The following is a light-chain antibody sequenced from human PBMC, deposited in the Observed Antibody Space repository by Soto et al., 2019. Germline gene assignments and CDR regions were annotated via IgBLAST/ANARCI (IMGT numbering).Light chain of an antibody. CDR2: GAS. CDR1: QSFNSIY. V-gene: IGKV3-20*01. J-gene: IGKJ1*01. Sequence: EIVLTQSPGTLSLSPGERATLSCRASQSFNSIYLAWYQQKPGQAPRLLIYGASSRATGIPDRFSGSGSGTDFTLTISRLEPEDFAVYYCHQYDSWTFGQGTQLDIK. CDR3: HQYDSWT.